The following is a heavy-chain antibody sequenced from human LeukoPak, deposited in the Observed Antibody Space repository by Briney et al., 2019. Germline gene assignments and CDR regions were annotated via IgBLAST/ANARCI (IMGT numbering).Heavy chain of an antibody. D-gene: IGHD3/OR15-3a*01. V-gene: IGHV1-8*01. CDR1: GYTFTNYD. J-gene: IGHJ6*03. CDR2: VNPNSGNT. CDR3: ARSTDGLLSYYYYHMDV. Sequence: ASVKVSCKASGYTFTNYDVNWVRQATGQGLEWMGWVNPNSGNTGYAQKFQGRVTMTRDTSINTAYMELSSLRSEDTAIYYCARSTDGLLSYYYYHMDVWGKGTTVTVSS.